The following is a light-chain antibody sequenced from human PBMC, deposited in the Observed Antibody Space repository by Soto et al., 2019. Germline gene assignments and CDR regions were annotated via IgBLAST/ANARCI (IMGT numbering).Light chain of an antibody. CDR1: SSDVGGYNY. CDR3: CSYAGSYTFYV. J-gene: IGLJ1*01. CDR2: DVS. V-gene: IGLV2-11*01. Sequence: QSALTQPRSVSGSPGQSVTISCTGTSSDVGGYNYVSWYQHNPGKAPKLMIYDVSKRPSGVPDRFSGSKSGNTASLTISVLQAEDEDDYYCCSYAGSYTFYVFGTGTKLTVL.